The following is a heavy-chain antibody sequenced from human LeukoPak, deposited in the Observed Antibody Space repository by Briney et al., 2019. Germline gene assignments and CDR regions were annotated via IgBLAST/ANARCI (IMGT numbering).Heavy chain of an antibody. J-gene: IGHJ3*02. CDR1: GFTFSDYY. CDR2: ISSSGSTI. D-gene: IGHD4-17*01. V-gene: IGHV3-11*01. CDR3: AKVSTYGDDYHDAFDI. Sequence: KPGGSLRLSCAASGFTFSDYYMSWIRQAPGEGLEWVSYISSSGSTIYYADSVKGRFTISRDNAKNSLYLQMNSLRAEDTAIYYCAKVSTYGDDYHDAFDIWGQGTMVTVSS.